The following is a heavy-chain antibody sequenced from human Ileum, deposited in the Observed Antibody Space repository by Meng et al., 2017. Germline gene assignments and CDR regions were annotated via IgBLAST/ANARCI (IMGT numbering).Heavy chain of an antibody. CDR1: GSTLSYYG. D-gene: IGHD6-19*01. V-gene: IGHV3-30*03. J-gene: IGHJ5*02. CDR2: MAYDGRST. Sequence: GGSLRPSCAAYGSTLSYYGIHWVRQAPGKGLEWVAMMAYDGRSTHYIDSVQGRFTISRDNSRNTLFLQMNSLRVEDTAVYYCARDWGSSDWYNWFDPWGPGTLVTVSS. CDR3: ARDWGSSDWYNWFDP.